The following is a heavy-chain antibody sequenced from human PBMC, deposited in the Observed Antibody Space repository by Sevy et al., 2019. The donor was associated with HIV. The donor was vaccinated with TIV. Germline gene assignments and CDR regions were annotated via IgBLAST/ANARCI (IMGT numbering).Heavy chain of an antibody. D-gene: IGHD3-16*01. CDR2: IKEDGNEQ. Sequence: GGSLRLSCAASGFTFSDSWMTWVRQAPGKGPEWVANIKEDGNEQYYVDSVKGRFTLSRDNAKMSLYLEISSLRVEDTAIYYCARGRRNWGLRGLDFWGQGTTVTVSS. V-gene: IGHV3-7*03. CDR3: ARGRRNWGLRGLDF. CDR1: GFTFSDSW. J-gene: IGHJ6*02.